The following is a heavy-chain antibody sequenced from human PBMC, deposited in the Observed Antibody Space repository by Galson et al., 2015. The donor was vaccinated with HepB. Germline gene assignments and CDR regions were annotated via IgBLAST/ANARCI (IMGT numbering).Heavy chain of an antibody. CDR1: GYSFTSYW. CDR2: IDPSDSYT. D-gene: IGHD3-10*01. Sequence: QSGAEVKKPGESLRISCKGSGYSFTSYWISWVRQMPGKGLEWMGRIDPSDSYTNYSPSFQGHVTISADKSISTAYRQWSSLKASDTAMYYCARRPVRGVANYYYYGMDVWGQGTTVTVSS. CDR3: ARRPVRGVANYYYYGMDV. J-gene: IGHJ6*02. V-gene: IGHV5-10-1*01.